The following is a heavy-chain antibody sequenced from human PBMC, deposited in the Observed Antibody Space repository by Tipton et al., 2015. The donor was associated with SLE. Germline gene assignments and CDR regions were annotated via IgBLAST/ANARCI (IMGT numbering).Heavy chain of an antibody. J-gene: IGHJ4*02. Sequence: TLSLTCTVSGDSISSSGYYWVWIRQPPGKGLEWVGSMYDNGNTYYNPSQKSRATISEDTTRNLFSLKLSSVTAADMAVYYCARRSLLAVPKWGQGTLVTVSS. CDR2: MYDNGNT. V-gene: IGHV4-39*02. D-gene: IGHD6-19*01. CDR3: ARRSLLAVPK. CDR1: GDSISSSGYY.